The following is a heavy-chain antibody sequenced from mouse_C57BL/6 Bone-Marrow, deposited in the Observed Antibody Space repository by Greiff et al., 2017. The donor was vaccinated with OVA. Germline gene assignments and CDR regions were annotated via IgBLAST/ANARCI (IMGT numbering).Heavy chain of an antibody. CDR1: GFTFSDYG. CDR2: ISNLAYSI. Sequence: EVKLVESGGGLVQPGGSLKLSCAASGFTFSDYGMAWVRQAPRKGPEWVAFISNLAYSIYYADTVTGRFTISRENAKNTLYLEMSSLRSEDTAMYYCARREYYGLDYWGQGTTLTVSS. J-gene: IGHJ2*01. D-gene: IGHD1-2*01. V-gene: IGHV5-15*01. CDR3: ARREYYGLDY.